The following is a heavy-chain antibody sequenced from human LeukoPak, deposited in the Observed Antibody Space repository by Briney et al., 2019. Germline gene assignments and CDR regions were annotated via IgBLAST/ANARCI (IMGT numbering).Heavy chain of an antibody. Sequence: SETLSLTCTVSGGSISSSSYYWGWIRQPPGKGLEWIGYIYYSGSTNYNPSLKSRVTISVDTSKNQFSLKLSSVTAADTAVYYCARYGGWFPGYYYYMDVWGKGTTVTVSS. D-gene: IGHD2-15*01. V-gene: IGHV4-61*05. CDR1: GGSISSSSYY. J-gene: IGHJ6*03. CDR2: IYYSGST. CDR3: ARYGGWFPGYYYYMDV.